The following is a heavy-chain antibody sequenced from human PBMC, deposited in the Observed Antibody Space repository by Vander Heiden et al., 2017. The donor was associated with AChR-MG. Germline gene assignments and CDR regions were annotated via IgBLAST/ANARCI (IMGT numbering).Heavy chain of an antibody. CDR2: INHSGST. CDR1: GGSFSGYS. J-gene: IGHJ5*02. CDR3: ARGDKQQLVRSHNGLDP. Sequence: QVQLQQWGAGLLKPSETLSLTCAVYGGSFSGYSWSWIRQPPGKGLEWIGEINHSGSTNHNPSLKSRVTISVDTSKNQFSLNLSSVTAADTAVYYCARGDKQQLVRSHNGLDPWGQGTLVTVSS. V-gene: IGHV4-34*01. D-gene: IGHD6-13*01.